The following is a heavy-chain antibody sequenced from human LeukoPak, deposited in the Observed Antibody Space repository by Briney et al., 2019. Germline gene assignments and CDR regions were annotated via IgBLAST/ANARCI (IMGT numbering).Heavy chain of an antibody. J-gene: IGHJ4*02. V-gene: IGHV3-23*01. CDR2: ISGSGGSA. Sequence: PGGSLRLSWPASGFTFGSYAMSWVRQAPGKGLEWVSTISGSGGSALYANSVKGRFTIYRDNSRSTLYLQMNSLRAEDTAVHYSAKAPYCSGVSCYLYYFDDWGKGTLVTVSS. CDR3: AKAPYCSGVSCYLYYFDD. D-gene: IGHD2-15*01. CDR1: GFTFGSYA.